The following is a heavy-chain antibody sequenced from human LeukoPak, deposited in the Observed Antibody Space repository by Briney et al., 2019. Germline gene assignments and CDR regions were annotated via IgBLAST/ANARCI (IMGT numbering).Heavy chain of an antibody. V-gene: IGHV4-61*01. CDR3: ARGRFSYSYPYYFDY. D-gene: IGHD5-18*01. Sequence: SETLSLTCTVSGGSVSSGSYYWSWIRQPPGKGLEWIGYIYYSGSTNYNPSLKSRVTISVDTSKNQFSLRLSSVTAADTAVYYCARGRFSYSYPYYFDYWGQGTLVTVSS. CDR1: GGSVSSGSYY. J-gene: IGHJ4*02. CDR2: IYYSGST.